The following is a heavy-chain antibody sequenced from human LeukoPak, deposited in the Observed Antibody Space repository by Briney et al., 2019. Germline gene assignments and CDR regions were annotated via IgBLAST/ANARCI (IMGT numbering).Heavy chain of an antibody. CDR1: GGSSSGYY. J-gene: IGHJ4*02. Sequence: SETLSLTCAVYGGSSSGYYWSWIRQPPGKGLEWIGEINHSGSTNYNPSLKSRVTISVDTSKNQFSLKLSSVTAADTAVYHCARVRWYYYDSSGQHDYWGQGTLVTVSS. V-gene: IGHV4-34*01. D-gene: IGHD3-22*01. CDR2: INHSGST. CDR3: ARVRWYYYDSSGQHDY.